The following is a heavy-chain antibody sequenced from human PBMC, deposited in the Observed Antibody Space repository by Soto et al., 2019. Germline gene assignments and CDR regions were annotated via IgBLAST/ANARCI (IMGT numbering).Heavy chain of an antibody. Sequence: QVQLVQSGAEVKKPGSSVKVSCKASGGTFSSYTISWVRQAPGQGLEWMGRIIPILGIANYEQKCQGRVTITADKTTSTAYMEVSSPGSEYAAVYYCARDDYDYVWGSDRPSGGDWGQGTLVTVSS. V-gene: IGHV1-69*08. CDR2: IIPILGIA. D-gene: IGHD3-16*02. J-gene: IGHJ4*02. CDR3: ARDDYDYVWGSDRPSGGD. CDR1: GGTFSSYT.